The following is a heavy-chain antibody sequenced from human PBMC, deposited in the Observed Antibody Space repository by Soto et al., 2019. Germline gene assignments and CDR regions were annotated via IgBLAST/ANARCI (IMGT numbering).Heavy chain of an antibody. CDR3: ARLLGYTHGHQEFFDY. J-gene: IGHJ4*02. CDR1: GYNFDTYW. D-gene: IGHD5-18*01. Sequence: VESLKISCTTSGYNFDTYWIGWGLEMPVKGLEWMGIIYPADFDTRYSQSFQGHLTMSVDKSISTAYLQWSSLETSDTAVYYCARLLGYTHGHQEFFDYWGQGTPVTVSS. CDR2: IYPADFDT. V-gene: IGHV5-51*01.